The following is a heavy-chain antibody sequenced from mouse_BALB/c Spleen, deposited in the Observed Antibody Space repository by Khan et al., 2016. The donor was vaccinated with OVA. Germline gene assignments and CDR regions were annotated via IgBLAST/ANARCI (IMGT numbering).Heavy chain of an antibody. Sequence: EVELVESGGGLVKPGGSLKLSCAASGFTFSNYAMSWVRQSPEKRLEWVASISSGDSTYYSDSVKGRLTISRDNARNILYLQMSSLRSEDTAMYYYARACWFAYWGQGTLVTVSA. CDR3: ARACWFAY. J-gene: IGHJ3*01. CDR1: GFTFSNYA. CDR2: ISSGDST. V-gene: IGHV5-6-5*01.